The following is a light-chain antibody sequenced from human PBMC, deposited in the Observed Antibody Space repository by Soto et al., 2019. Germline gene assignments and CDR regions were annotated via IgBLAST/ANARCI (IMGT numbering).Light chain of an antibody. CDR3: SSYTSSSTLV. J-gene: IGLJ2*01. CDR1: SSDVGGYNY. CDR2: DVS. V-gene: IGLV2-14*01. Sequence: QSALTQPASVSGSPGQSITISCTGTSSDVGGYNYVSWYQQHPGKAPKLMIYDVSNRPSGVSNLFSGSKSGNTASLTISGLQADDEADYYCSSYTSSSTLVFGGGTKRPVL.